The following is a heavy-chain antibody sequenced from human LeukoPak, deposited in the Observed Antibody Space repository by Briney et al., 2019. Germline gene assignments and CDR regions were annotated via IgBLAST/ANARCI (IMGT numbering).Heavy chain of an antibody. CDR3: AKEGPAAIRVIDY. CDR1: GFTFSIFG. D-gene: IGHD2-2*02. Sequence: GGSLRLSCETSGFTFSIFGMHWVRQAPGKGLEWVAFTRYSGNEKYYADSVKGRFTISRDNSRNTLYLQMNSLRPEDTAVYYCAKEGPAAIRVIDYWGQGTQVTVSS. V-gene: IGHV3-30*02. CDR2: TRYSGNEK. J-gene: IGHJ4*02.